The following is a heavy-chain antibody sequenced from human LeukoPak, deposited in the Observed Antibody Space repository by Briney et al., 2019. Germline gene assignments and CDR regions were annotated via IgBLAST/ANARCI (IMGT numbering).Heavy chain of an antibody. Sequence: SETLSLTCTVSGYSISSGGYSWSWIRQPPGKGLEWIGYIYYSGSTYYNPSLKSRVTISVDTSKNQFSLKLSSVTAADTAVYYCARGSRYCSGGSCYYYYMDVWGKGTTVTVS. CDR3: ARGSRYCSGGSCYYYYMDV. V-gene: IGHV4-30-4*07. CDR2: IYYSGST. D-gene: IGHD2-15*01. CDR1: GYSISSGGYS. J-gene: IGHJ6*03.